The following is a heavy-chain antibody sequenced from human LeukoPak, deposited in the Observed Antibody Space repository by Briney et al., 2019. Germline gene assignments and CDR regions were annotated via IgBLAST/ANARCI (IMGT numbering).Heavy chain of an antibody. CDR2: INPNSGDT. D-gene: IGHD6-19*01. CDR3: ARGYSSGWYRFDP. Sequence: ASVKVSCKASGYTFTGYYMHWVRQAPGQGREWMGWINPNSGDTNYAQKFQGRVTMTRDTSISTAYMELSRLRSDDTAVYYCARGYSSGWYRFDPWGQGTLVTVSS. J-gene: IGHJ5*02. CDR1: GYTFTGYY. V-gene: IGHV1-2*02.